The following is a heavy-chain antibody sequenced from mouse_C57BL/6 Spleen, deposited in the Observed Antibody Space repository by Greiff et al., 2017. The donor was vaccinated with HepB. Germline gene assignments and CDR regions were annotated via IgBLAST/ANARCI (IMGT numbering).Heavy chain of an antibody. Sequence: QVQLKESGPELVKPGASVKISCKASGYAFSSSWMNWVKQRPGKGLEWIGRIYPGDGDTNYNGKFKGKATLTADKSSSTAYMQLSSLTSEDSAVYFCARESYYGSYYWGQGTTLTVSS. J-gene: IGHJ2*01. V-gene: IGHV1-82*01. CDR3: ARESYYGSYY. D-gene: IGHD1-1*01. CDR1: GYAFSSSW. CDR2: IYPGDGDT.